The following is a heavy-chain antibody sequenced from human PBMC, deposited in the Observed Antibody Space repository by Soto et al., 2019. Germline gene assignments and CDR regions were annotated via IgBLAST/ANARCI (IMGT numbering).Heavy chain of an antibody. CDR3: AKNYHFDS. J-gene: IGHJ4*02. CDR1: GFTFSTHA. CDR2: ICVDGDT. Sequence: EVHLLESGGGSEQPGASLKLSCAASGFTFSTHAMSWARQAPGKGLEWVSSICVDGDTYYGDSVKGRFSISRDNSKNTVYLQMNSLGAEDTAVYYCAKNYHFDSWGQGTLVTVSA. V-gene: IGHV3-23*01. D-gene: IGHD3-10*01.